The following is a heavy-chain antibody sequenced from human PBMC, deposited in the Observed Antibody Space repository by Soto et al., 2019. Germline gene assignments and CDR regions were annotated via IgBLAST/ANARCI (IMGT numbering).Heavy chain of an antibody. V-gene: IGHV3-66*01. J-gene: IGHJ6*02. D-gene: IGHD3-3*01. CDR1: GFTVSSNY. Sequence: GGSLRLSCAASGFTVSSNYMSWVRQAPGKGLEWVSVIYSSGSTYYTDSVTGRFTISRHNSKKTLYLQMNSLRAEDTAVYYCARGGYDFWSCYHYYYYGMDVWGQGTTVTVSS. CDR3: ARGGYDFWSCYHYYYYGMDV. CDR2: IYSSGST.